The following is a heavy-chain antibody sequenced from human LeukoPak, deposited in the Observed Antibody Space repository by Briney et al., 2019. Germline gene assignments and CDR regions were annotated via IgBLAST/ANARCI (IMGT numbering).Heavy chain of an antibody. CDR1: GGSISSSSFY. V-gene: IGHV4-39*01. D-gene: IGHD1-26*01. Sequence: SETLSLTCTVSGGSISSSSFYWGWIRQPPGMGLEWIGTIFYNGYTYYSPSLESRVTISVDTSKNQFSLKLSSVTAADTAVYYCARQESGSYSDFDYWGQGTLVTVSS. CDR3: ARQESGSYSDFDY. CDR2: IFYNGYT. J-gene: IGHJ4*02.